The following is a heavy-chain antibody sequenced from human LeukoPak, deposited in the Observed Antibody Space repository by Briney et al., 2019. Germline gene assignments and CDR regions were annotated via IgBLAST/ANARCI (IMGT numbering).Heavy chain of an antibody. CDR3: ARSTSITMVRGVITYYFDY. D-gene: IGHD3-10*01. V-gene: IGHV4-61*02. J-gene: IGHJ4*02. CDR1: GGSISSGSYY. CDR2: IYTSGST. Sequence: PSETLSLTCTVSGGSISSGSYYWSWIRQPAGTGLEWIGRIYTSGSTNYNPSLKSRVTISVDTSKNQFSLKLSSVTAADTAVYYCARSTSITMVRGVITYYFDYWGQGTLVTVSS.